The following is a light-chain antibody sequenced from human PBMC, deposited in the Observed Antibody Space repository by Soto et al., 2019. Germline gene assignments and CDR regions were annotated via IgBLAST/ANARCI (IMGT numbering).Light chain of an antibody. Sequence: QSVLTQPPSASGTPGQRVTIPCSGSSSNIGSNYVYWYQQLPGTAPKLLIYRNNQRPSGVPDRFSGSKSGTSASLAISGLRSEDEADYYCAAWDDSLSASVVFGGGTKLTVL. V-gene: IGLV1-47*01. CDR1: SSNIGSNY. CDR2: RNN. J-gene: IGLJ2*01. CDR3: AAWDDSLSASVV.